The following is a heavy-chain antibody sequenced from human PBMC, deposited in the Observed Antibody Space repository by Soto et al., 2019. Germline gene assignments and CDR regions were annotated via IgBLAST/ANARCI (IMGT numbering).Heavy chain of an antibody. Sequence: SETLSLTCTVSGGSISSGDYYWSWIRQPPGKGLEWIGYIYYSGSTYYNPSLKSRVTISVDTSKNQFSLKLSSVTAADTAVYYCVTYTVTTPGQFDSWGQGTLVTSPQ. CDR3: VTYTVTTPGQFDS. V-gene: IGHV4-30-4*01. D-gene: IGHD4-17*01. CDR2: IYYSGST. CDR1: GGSISSGDYY. J-gene: IGHJ4*02.